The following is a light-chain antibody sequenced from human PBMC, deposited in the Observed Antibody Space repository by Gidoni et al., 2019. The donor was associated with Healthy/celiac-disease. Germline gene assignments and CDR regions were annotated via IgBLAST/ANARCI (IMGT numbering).Light chain of an antibody. CDR2: AAS. CDR1: QSISSY. V-gene: IGKV1-39*01. J-gene: IGKJ2*04. Sequence: DIQMTQYPSSLSASVGDRVTITCRASQSISSYLNWYQQKPGKAPKLLIYAASSLQSGVPSRFSGSGSVTDFTLTIRSLQPEDFAPYYCQQSYSTPSSFGQGTKLEIK. CDR3: QQSYSTPSS.